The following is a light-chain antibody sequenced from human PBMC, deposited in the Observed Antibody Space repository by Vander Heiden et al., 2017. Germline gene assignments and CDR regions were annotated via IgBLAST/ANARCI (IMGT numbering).Light chain of an antibody. Sequence: VTISCTGTSSDVGGYNYVSWYQQHPGKAPKLMIYDVSKRPSGVPDRFSGSKSGNTASPTISGLQAEDEADYYCCSYAGSYVFGTGTKVTVL. J-gene: IGLJ1*01. CDR3: CSYAGSYV. CDR2: DVS. V-gene: IGLV2-11*01. CDR1: SSDVGGYNY.